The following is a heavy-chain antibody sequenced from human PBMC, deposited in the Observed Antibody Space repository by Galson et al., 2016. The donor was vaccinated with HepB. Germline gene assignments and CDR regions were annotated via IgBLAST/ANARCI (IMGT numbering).Heavy chain of an antibody. V-gene: IGHV4-30-4*08. D-gene: IGHD3-3*01. CDR2: IYYSGST. Sequence: TLSLTCTVSGVSVTSDHHWSWIRQSPGKGLEWIGNIYYSGSTSYKSSHKSRVTISVDTAQNQFSLRLSSVTAADTAVYYCVRESYDFWSGYYPDYWGQGTLVTVSS. CDR1: GVSVTSDHH. J-gene: IGHJ4*02. CDR3: VRESYDFWSGYYPDY.